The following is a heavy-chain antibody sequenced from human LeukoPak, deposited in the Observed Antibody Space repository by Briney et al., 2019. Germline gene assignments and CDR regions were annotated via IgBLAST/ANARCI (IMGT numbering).Heavy chain of an antibody. CDR1: GFTFSSYA. V-gene: IGHV3-23*01. J-gene: IGHJ4*02. Sequence: GGSLRLSCAASGFTFSSYAMSWVRQAPGKGLEWVSAISGSGGSTYYADSVKGRFTISRDNSKNTLYLQMNSLRAEDTAVYYCAKPYSSGYWYYFDYWGQGTLVTVSP. D-gene: IGHD3-22*01. CDR3: AKPYSSGYWYYFDY. CDR2: ISGSGGST.